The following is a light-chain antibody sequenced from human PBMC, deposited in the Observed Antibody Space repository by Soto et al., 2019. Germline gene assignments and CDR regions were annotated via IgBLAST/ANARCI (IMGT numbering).Light chain of an antibody. J-gene: IGKJ2*01. Sequence: EIVLTQSPGTLSLSPGERATLSCRASQSVSSSYLAWYQQKPGQAPRLLIYGASSRATGIPDRFSGSGSGTDFTLTISRLEPEDFAVYYCQQYGSLHGTCGQGTKLEIK. CDR1: QSVSSSY. V-gene: IGKV3-20*01. CDR2: GAS. CDR3: QQYGSLHGT.